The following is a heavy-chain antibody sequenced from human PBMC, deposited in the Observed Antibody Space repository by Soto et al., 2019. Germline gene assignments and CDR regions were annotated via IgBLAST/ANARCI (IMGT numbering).Heavy chain of an antibody. V-gene: IGHV4-59*08. CDR2: IQYSGYS. CDR3: ARHGFGSLHGLVDV. D-gene: IGHD3-10*01. J-gene: IGHJ6*02. Sequence: QVQLQESGPGLVKPSETLSLTCTVSGGSITNYYCSWFRQPPGKGLEWIGYIQYSGYSAYNLSLKRRVAMSMDSSTTQSSLMLESVPATDTAVYYCARHGFGSLHGLVDVWGQGTTVIVSS. CDR1: GGSITNYY.